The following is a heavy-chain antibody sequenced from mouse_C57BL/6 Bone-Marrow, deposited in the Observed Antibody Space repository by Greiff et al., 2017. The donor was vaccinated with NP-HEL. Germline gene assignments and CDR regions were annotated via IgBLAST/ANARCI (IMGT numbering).Heavy chain of an antibody. V-gene: IGHV5-6*01. CDR1: GFTFSSYG. D-gene: IGHD1-1*01. J-gene: IGHJ2*01. CDR3: ARHGPDYYGSSPYYFDY. Sequence: EVHLVESGGDLVKPGGSLKLSCAASGFTFSSYGMSWVRQTPDKRLAWVATISSGGSYTYYPDSVKGRFTISRDNAKNTLYLQLSRLKSEHTAMYYSARHGPDYYGSSPYYFDYWGQGTTLTVSS. CDR2: ISSGGSYT.